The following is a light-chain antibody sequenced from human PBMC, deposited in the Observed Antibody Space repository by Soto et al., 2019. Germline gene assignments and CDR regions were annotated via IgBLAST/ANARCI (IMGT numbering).Light chain of an antibody. CDR3: QSFDRSQTYDNRLSGV. CDR2: DDS. V-gene: IGLV3-21*02. Sequence: SYELTQPPSVSVAPGQTARITCGGNNIGSKSVHWYQQKPGQAPVLVVYDDSDRPSGIPERFSGSNSGNTATLTISRVEAGDEADYYCQSFDRSQTYDNRLSGVFGGGTKLTVL. CDR1: NIGSKS. J-gene: IGLJ3*02.